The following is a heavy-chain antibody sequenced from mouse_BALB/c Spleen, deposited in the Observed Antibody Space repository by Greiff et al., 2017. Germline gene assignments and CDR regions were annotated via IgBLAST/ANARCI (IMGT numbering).Heavy chain of an antibody. V-gene: IGHV1S56*01. CDR1: GYTFTSYY. CDR2: IYPGNVNT. CDR3: ARSGYDYDPFAY. D-gene: IGHD2-4*01. J-gene: IGHJ3*01. Sequence: VTLVESGPELVKPGASVRISCKASGYTFTSYYIHWVKQRPGQGLAWIGWIYPGNVNTKYNEKFKGKATLTADKSSSTAYMQLSSLTSEDSAVYFCARSGYDYDPFAYWGQGTLVTVSA.